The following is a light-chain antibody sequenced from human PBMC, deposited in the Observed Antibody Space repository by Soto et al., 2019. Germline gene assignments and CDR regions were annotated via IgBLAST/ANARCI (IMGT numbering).Light chain of an antibody. CDR2: DVS. Sequence: QSALTQPASVSGSPGQSITISCTGTSSDIGGYNYVSWYQQHPGKVPKLIIYDVSNRPSGVSNRFSGSKSGNAASLTISGLQAEDEADYYCSSYTSTSTLYVFGTGTKVTGL. CDR1: SSDIGGYNY. CDR3: SSYTSTSTLYV. V-gene: IGLV2-14*03. J-gene: IGLJ1*01.